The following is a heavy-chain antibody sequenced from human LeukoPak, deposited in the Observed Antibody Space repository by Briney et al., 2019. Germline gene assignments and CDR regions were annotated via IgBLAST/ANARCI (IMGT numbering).Heavy chain of an antibody. CDR3: ARGFRRDNFDY. J-gene: IGHJ4*02. CDR2: MYRSGST. V-gene: IGHV4-38-2*02. D-gene: IGHD2-15*01. Sequence: PSETLSLTCSVSGYSISSAYYWGWIRQPPGKGLEWIGTMYRSGSTNYNPSLKSRVTISVDTSKNQFSLKLSSVTAADTAVYFCARGFRRDNFDYWGQGTLVTVSS. CDR1: GYSISSAYY.